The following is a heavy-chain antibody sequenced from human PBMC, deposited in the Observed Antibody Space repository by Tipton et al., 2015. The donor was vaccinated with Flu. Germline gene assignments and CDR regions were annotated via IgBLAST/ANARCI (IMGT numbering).Heavy chain of an antibody. CDR3: ARWTRGAGDYADPEEYYFDY. J-gene: IGHJ4*02. D-gene: IGHD4-17*01. V-gene: IGHV1-2*06. CDR2: INPNSGGT. Sequence: QLVQSGAEVKKPGASVKVSCKASGYTFTGYYMHWVRQAPGQGLEWMGRINPNSGGTNYAQKFQGRVTMTRDTSISTAYMELSRLRSDDTAVYYCARWTRGAGDYADPEEYYFDYWGQGTLVTVSS. CDR1: GYTFTGYY.